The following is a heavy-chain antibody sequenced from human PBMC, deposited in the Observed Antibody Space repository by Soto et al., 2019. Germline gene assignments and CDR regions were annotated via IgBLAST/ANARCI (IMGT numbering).Heavy chain of an antibody. CDR2: IYPGYSDI. CDR1: GYSFADSG. Sequence: PGESLKISCQGSGYSFADSGIGWVRQVPGRGLEWVGIIYPGYSDIRYRPSFQGRVTISADKSVNTAYLQWSGLRASDTAIYYWARPPESGPLFPNWGQGTPVTVSS. CDR3: ARPPESGPLFPN. J-gene: IGHJ4*02. V-gene: IGHV5-51*01. D-gene: IGHD2-15*01.